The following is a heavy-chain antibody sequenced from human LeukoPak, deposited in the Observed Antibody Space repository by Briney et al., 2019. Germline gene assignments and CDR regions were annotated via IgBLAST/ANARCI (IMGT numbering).Heavy chain of an antibody. CDR2: IYYSGST. Sequence: SETLSLTCTVSGGSLSSYYWSWIRHPPGKGLEWIGYIYYSGSTNNNPSLKSRVTISVDTSKNQFSLKLSSVTAADTAVYYCARMRYGSGSYYTKYYYYGMDVWGQGTTVTVSS. J-gene: IGHJ6*02. CDR1: GGSLSSYY. D-gene: IGHD3-10*01. CDR3: ARMRYGSGSYYTKYYYYGMDV. V-gene: IGHV4-59*01.